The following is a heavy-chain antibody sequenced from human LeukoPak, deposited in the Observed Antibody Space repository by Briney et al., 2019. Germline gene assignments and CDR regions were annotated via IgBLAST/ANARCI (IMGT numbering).Heavy chain of an antibody. CDR3: ARSRIAAAGTESFHH. D-gene: IGHD6-13*01. Sequence: PSETLSLTCTVSGGSINSNSYFWGWIRQTPGKGLEWIGNIYNTGSTSYNPSLKTRITISVDTSKVHFSLNLRSVTAADTAVYFCARSRIAAAGTESFHHWGRGTLVSVSS. J-gene: IGHJ1*01. CDR2: IYNTGST. V-gene: IGHV4-39*02. CDR1: GGSINSNSYF.